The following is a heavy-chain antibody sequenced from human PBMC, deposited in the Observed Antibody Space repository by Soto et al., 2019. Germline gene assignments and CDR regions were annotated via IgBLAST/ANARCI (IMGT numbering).Heavy chain of an antibody. CDR1: GFTFHNYA. CDR3: AKKEEYDHVWGKSPLD. CDR2: INGPGDDT. V-gene: IGHV3-23*01. Sequence: GGSLRLSCAASGFTFHNYAMSWVRQAPPPPPPPPSSINGPGDDTYYADSVKGRFTLSRDNSKNTLYLQMNSLRAEDTALYYCAKKEEYDHVWGKSPLDWGQGTLVTFSS. J-gene: IGHJ4*03. D-gene: IGHD3-16*01.